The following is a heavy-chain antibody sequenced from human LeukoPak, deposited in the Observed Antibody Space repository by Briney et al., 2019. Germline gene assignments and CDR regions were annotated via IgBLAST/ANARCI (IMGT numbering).Heavy chain of an antibody. CDR1: GGSISSGDYY. CDR3: ASGRYYDFWSGYYSDKGVGY. J-gene: IGHJ4*02. D-gene: IGHD3-3*01. CDR2: IYYSGST. Sequence: PSETLSLTCTVSGGSISSGDYYWSWIRQPPGKGLEWIGYIYYSGSTYYNPSLKSRVTISVDTSKNQFSLKLSSVTAADTAVYYCASGRYYDFWSGYYSDKGVGYWGQGTLVTVSS. V-gene: IGHV4-30-4*01.